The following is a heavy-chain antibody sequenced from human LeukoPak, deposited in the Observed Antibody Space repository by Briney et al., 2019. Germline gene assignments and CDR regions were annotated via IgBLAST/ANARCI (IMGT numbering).Heavy chain of an antibody. Sequence: SETLSLTCTVSGGSISSGSYYWSWIRQPAGKGLEWIGRIYTSGSTYYNPSLKSRVTISVDTSKNQFSLKLSSVTAADTAVYYCAAGSGSDYYYYYMDVWGKGTTVTVSS. CDR1: GGSISSGSYY. V-gene: IGHV4-61*02. CDR3: AAGSGSDYYYYYMDV. D-gene: IGHD3-10*01. J-gene: IGHJ6*03. CDR2: IYTSGST.